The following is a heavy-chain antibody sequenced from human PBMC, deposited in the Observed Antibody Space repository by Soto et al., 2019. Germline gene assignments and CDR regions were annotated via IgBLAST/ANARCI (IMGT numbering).Heavy chain of an antibody. CDR3: ARDGAMGHDYGGLFDY. CDR1: GGTFSSYA. J-gene: IGHJ4*02. D-gene: IGHD4-17*01. CDR2: IIPIFGTA. V-gene: IGHV1-69*01. Sequence: QVQLVQSGAEVKKPGSSVKVSCKASGGTFSSYAISWVRQAPGQGLEWMGGIIPIFGTANYAQKFQGRVTITADESTSTAYMELSSLRSEDTAVYYCARDGAMGHDYGGLFDYWGQGTLVTVSS.